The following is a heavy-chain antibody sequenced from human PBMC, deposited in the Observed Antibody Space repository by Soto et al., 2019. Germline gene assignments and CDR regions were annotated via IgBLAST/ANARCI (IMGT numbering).Heavy chain of an antibody. CDR3: ARDYNWFDP. V-gene: IGHV3-48*01. Sequence: EVQLMDSGGGLVQPGWSLRLSCAASGFTFSSYSMNWVRQAPGKGLEWVSYISSSSSTIYYADSVKGRFTISRDNAKNSLYLQMNSLRAADTAVYYCARDYNWFDPWGQGTLVTVSS. CDR1: GFTFSSYS. CDR2: ISSSSSTI. J-gene: IGHJ5*02.